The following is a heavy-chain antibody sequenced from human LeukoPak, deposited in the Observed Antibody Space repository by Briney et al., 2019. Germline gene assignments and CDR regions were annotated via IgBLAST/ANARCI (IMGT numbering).Heavy chain of an antibody. J-gene: IGHJ3*02. CDR2: MNPNSGNT. CDR1: GYTFTSYD. D-gene: IGHD3-22*01. Sequence: GASVKVSCTASGYTFTSYDINWVRQATGQGLEWMGWMNPNSGNTGYAQKFQGRVTMTRNTSISTPYMELSSLRSEDTAVYYCASDSSGYYYAAFDIWGQGTMVTVSS. CDR3: ASDSSGYYYAAFDI. V-gene: IGHV1-8*01.